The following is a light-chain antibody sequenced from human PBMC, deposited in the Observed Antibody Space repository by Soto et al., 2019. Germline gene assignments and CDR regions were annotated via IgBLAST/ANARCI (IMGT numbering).Light chain of an antibody. J-gene: IGLJ1*01. Sequence: QSVLTQPPSASGTPGQRVTISCSGSSSNIGSSTVNWYQQLPGTAPKLLSYSNNQRPSGVPDRFSGSKSGTSASLAISGLQSEDEADYYCAAWDDSLNGYVIGTGTKLTVL. CDR3: AAWDDSLNGYV. CDR1: SSNIGSST. CDR2: SNN. V-gene: IGLV1-44*01.